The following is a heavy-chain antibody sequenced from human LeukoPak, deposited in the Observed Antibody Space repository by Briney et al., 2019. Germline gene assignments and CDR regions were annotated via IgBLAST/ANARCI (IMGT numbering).Heavy chain of an antibody. Sequence: GGSLRLSCAASGFTFSSYAMSWVRQAPGKGLVWVSRINSDGSSTSYADSVKGRFTISRDNAKNTLYLQMNSLRAEDTAVYYCARARGYTSVGNYWGQGTLVTVSS. CDR1: GFTFSSYA. CDR2: INSDGSST. CDR3: ARARGYTSVGNY. V-gene: IGHV3-74*01. J-gene: IGHJ4*02. D-gene: IGHD5-18*01.